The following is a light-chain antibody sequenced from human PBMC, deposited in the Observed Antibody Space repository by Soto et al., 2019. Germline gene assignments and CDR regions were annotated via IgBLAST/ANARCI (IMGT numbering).Light chain of an antibody. Sequence: DIQMTQSPPSVFASVGDRVTITCRASQAINNWLAWYQQKPGHAPKLLIYATSTLQTGVPSRFSGSGSGTDFTLTISSLQPEDFATYYCQQANSFPLTFGGGTKVEFK. CDR1: QAINNW. CDR3: QQANSFPLT. CDR2: ATS. J-gene: IGKJ4*01. V-gene: IGKV1-12*01.